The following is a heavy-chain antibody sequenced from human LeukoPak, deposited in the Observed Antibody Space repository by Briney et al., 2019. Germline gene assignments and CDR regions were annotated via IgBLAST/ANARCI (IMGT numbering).Heavy chain of an antibody. CDR2: INHSGST. CDR1: GGSFSGYY. CDR3: AGGRPFLTYYDFWSGYPPYWYFDL. J-gene: IGHJ2*01. D-gene: IGHD3-3*01. Sequence: SETLSLTCAVYGGSFSGYYWSWIRQPPGKGLEWIGEINHSGSTNYNLSLKSRVTISVDTSKNQFSLKLSSVTAADTAVYYCAGGRPFLTYYDFWSGYPPYWYFDLWGRGTLVTVSS. V-gene: IGHV4-34*01.